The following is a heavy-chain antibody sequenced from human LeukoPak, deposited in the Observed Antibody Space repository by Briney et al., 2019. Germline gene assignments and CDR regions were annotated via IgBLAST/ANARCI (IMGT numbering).Heavy chain of an antibody. CDR3: ARVDYDKNFHY. J-gene: IGHJ4*02. Sequence: SQTLSLTCAVSGGSISSGGYSWSWIRQPPGKGLEWIGYIYHSGSTYYNPSLKSRVTISVDRSKNQFSLKLSSVTAADTAVYYCARVDYDKNFHYWGQGTLVTVSS. D-gene: IGHD4-17*01. CDR1: GGSISSGGYS. V-gene: IGHV4-30-2*01. CDR2: IYHSGST.